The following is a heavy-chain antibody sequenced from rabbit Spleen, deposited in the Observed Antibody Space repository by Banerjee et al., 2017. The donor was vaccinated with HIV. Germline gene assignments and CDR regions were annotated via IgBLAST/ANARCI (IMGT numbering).Heavy chain of an antibody. V-gene: IGHV1S45*01. Sequence: QQQLEECGGGLVKPGASLTLTCTASGFSLSDYYYLYWVRQAPGKGLEWIGWVYTGGSGGIYYASWAEGRFTISRTSATAVTLQMTSLTATDTATYFCGRSSYAGYAGYGYGSNLWGQGTLVTVS. J-gene: IGHJ4*01. CDR1: GFSLSDYYY. CDR2: VYTGGSGGI. CDR3: GRSSYAGYAGYGYGSNL. D-gene: IGHD7-1*01.